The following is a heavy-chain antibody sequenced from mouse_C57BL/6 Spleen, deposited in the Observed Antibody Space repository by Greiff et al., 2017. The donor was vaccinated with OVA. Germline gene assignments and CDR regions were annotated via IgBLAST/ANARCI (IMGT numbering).Heavy chain of an antibody. CDR2: IYPGSGST. J-gene: IGHJ1*03. Sequence: QVQLQQPGAELVKPGASVKMSCKASGYTFTSYWITWVKQRPGQGLEWIGDIYPGSGSTNYNEKFKSKATRTVDTASSTAYMQLSSLTSEDSAVYYCARPYGSSCWYFDVWGTGTTVTVSS. CDR3: ARPYGSSCWYFDV. CDR1: GYTFTSYW. V-gene: IGHV1-55*01. D-gene: IGHD1-1*01.